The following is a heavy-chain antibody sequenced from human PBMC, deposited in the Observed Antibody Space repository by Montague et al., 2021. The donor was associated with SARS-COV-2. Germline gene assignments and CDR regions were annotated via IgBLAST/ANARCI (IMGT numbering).Heavy chain of an antibody. Sequence: PALVKPTQTLTLTCTFSGFSLSTSGVCVGWIRPPPGKALEWLALIYWDDDKRYSPSLKTRLTITKDTSKNQVVLTMTNMDPVDTGTYYCAHRLARHYGINAYLWGPIDYGGQGTPVTGSS. J-gene: IGHJ4*01. V-gene: IGHV2-5*02. D-gene: IGHD3-10*01. CDR2: IYWDDDK. CDR1: GFSLSTSGVC. CDR3: AHRLARHYGINAYLWGPIDY.